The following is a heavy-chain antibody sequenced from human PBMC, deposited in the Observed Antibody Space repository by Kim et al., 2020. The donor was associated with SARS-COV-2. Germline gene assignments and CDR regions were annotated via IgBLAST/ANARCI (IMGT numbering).Heavy chain of an antibody. CDR2: T. D-gene: IGHD2-2*02. V-gene: IGHV5-51*01. Sequence: TRYSPSFQDQATSSADKSISTAYLQWSSLKASDTAMYYCARLAIPYYFDSWGQGTLVTVSS. CDR3: ARLAIPYYFDS. J-gene: IGHJ4*02.